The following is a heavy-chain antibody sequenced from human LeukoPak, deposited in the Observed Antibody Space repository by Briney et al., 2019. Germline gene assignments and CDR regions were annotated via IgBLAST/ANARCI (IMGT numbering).Heavy chain of an antibody. J-gene: IGHJ4*02. Sequence: ASVKVSCKASGYTFTGYYMHSVRQAPGHGLEWMGWINPNSGGTNYAQKFQGRVTMTRDTSISTAYMELSRLRSDDTAVYYCARASVLRYFDWLVYWGQGTLVTVSS. CDR3: ARASVLRYFDWLVY. CDR2: INPNSGGT. V-gene: IGHV1-2*02. CDR1: GYTFTGYY. D-gene: IGHD3-9*01.